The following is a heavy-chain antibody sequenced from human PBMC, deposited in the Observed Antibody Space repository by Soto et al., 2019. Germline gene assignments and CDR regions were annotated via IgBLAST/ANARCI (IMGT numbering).Heavy chain of an antibody. D-gene: IGHD6-13*01. CDR1: GFTFSSYN. Sequence: EVQLVESGGGLVKPGGSLRLSCAASGFTFSSYNMNWVRQAPGKGLEWVSSISSSSSYIYYADSVKGRFTISRDNAKNSLYLHMNSLRAEDTAVYYCARALGSSSGSGFDPWGQGTLVTVSS. CDR2: ISSSSSYI. V-gene: IGHV3-21*01. CDR3: ARALGSSSGSGFDP. J-gene: IGHJ5*02.